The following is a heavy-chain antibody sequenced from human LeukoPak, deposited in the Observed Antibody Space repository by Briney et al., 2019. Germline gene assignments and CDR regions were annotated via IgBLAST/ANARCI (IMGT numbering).Heavy chain of an antibody. CDR3: ARDDFWSGYRAFDI. J-gene: IGHJ3*02. D-gene: IGHD3-3*01. CDR1: GGSISSYY. Sequence: PSETLSLTCTVSGGSISSYYWSWIRQPTGEGLEWIGRIYTSGSTNYYPSLKSRVTMSVDTSKNQFSLKLSSVTAADTAVYYCARDDFWSGYRAFDIWGQGTMVTVSS. CDR2: IYTSGST. V-gene: IGHV4-4*07.